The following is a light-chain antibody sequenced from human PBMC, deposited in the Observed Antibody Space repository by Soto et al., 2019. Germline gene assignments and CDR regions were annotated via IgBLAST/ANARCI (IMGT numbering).Light chain of an antibody. Sequence: QSVLTQPHSASGAPGQRGTISCFGRSSNIGTSSVHWFQQLPGTAPKLLISTTNQRPSGVPERFSGSKSGTSASLAISGLQSEDEADYYCAAWDDSLNGHVFGTGTKVTVL. CDR3: AAWDDSLNGHV. CDR2: TTN. V-gene: IGLV1-44*01. CDR1: SSNIGTSS. J-gene: IGLJ1*01.